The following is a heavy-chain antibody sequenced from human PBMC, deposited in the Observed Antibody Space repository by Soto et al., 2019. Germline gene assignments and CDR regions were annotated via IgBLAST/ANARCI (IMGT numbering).Heavy chain of an antibody. V-gene: IGHV3-23*01. CDR2: ISGSGGST. CDR1: GFTFSSYA. Sequence: GGSLRLSCAASGFTFSSYAMSWVRQAPGKGLEWVSAISGSGGSTYYADSVKGRFTISRDNSKNTLYLQMNSLRAEDTAVYYCAKAENSNYDYYYGMDVWGQGTTVTVSS. D-gene: IGHD4-4*01. CDR3: AKAENSNYDYYYGMDV. J-gene: IGHJ6*02.